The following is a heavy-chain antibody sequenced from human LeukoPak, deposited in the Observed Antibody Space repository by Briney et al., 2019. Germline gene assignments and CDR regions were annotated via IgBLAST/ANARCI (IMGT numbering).Heavy chain of an antibody. J-gene: IGHJ4*02. CDR2: INWNGAST. Sequence: GGSLRLSCAASGFSFGTYGMSWVRQVPGKGLEWVSGINWNGASTVYADSVKGRFTISRDNAKNSPYLQMNSLRAEDTAVYYCARASGSIGSMGYWGQGTLVTVSS. CDR1: GFSFGTYG. D-gene: IGHD6-19*01. CDR3: ARASGSIGSMGY. V-gene: IGHV3-20*04.